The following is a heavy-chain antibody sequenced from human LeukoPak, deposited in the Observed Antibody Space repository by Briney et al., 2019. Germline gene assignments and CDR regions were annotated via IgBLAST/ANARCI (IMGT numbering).Heavy chain of an antibody. D-gene: IGHD3-3*01. J-gene: IGHJ5*02. V-gene: IGHV4-34*01. Sequence: PSETLSLTCAVYGGSFSGYYWSWIRQPPGKGLEWIGEIYHSGSTNYNPSLKSRVTISVDTSKNQFSLKLSSVTAADTAVYYCARGIDTIFGVVIRNWFDPWGQGTLVTVSS. CDR3: ARGIDTIFGVVIRNWFDP. CDR2: IYHSGST. CDR1: GGSFSGYY.